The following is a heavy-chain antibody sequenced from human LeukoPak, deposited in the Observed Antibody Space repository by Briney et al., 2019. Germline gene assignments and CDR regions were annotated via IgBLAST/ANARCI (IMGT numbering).Heavy chain of an antibody. Sequence: PGGSLRLSCAASGFTFSSYWMSWVRQAPGKGLEWVANINEDGSEKYYVDSVKGRFTISRDNAKNSVYLQPNSLRAEDTAVYYCARAGYGTAARDYWGQGTLVTVSS. CDR2: INEDGSEK. CDR1: GFTFSSYW. CDR3: ARAGYGTAARDY. D-gene: IGHD3-10*01. V-gene: IGHV3-7*01. J-gene: IGHJ4*02.